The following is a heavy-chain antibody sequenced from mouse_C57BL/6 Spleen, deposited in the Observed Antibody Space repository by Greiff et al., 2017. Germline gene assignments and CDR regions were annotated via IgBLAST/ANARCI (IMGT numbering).Heavy chain of an antibody. J-gene: IGHJ3*01. V-gene: IGHV1-81*01. D-gene: IGHD1-1*01. Sequence: QVQLQQSGAELARPGASVKLSCKASGYTFTSYGISWVKQRTGQGLEWIGEIYPRSGNTYYNEKFKGKATLTADKSSSTAYMELRSLTAEDSAVYFCARYSGSSYVGFAYWGQGTLVTVSA. CDR3: ARYSGSSYVGFAY. CDR2: IYPRSGNT. CDR1: GYTFTSYG.